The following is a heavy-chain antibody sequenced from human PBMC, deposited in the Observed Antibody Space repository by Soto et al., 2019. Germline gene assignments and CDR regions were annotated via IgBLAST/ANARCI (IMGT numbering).Heavy chain of an antibody. D-gene: IGHD3-16*01. CDR3: SRWNDYIWGTSNYFDY. CDR1: GFSFGDYG. J-gene: IGHJ4*02. V-gene: IGHV3-49*04. Sequence: EVQLVESGGGLVQPGRSLRLSCTASGFSFGDYGMSWVRQAPGKGLEWVGFTRTKAYGGTTQYAASVKGRFTISRDDYKSIAYVQMNSLKTEDKAVDYCSRWNDYIWGTSNYFDYWGQGTLVTVSS. CDR2: TRTKAYGGTT.